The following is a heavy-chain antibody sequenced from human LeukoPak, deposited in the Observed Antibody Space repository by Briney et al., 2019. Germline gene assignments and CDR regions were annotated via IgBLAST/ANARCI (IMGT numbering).Heavy chain of an antibody. D-gene: IGHD1-1*01. Sequence: SETLSLTCTVSGDSISNYYWGWIRQPAGKGLEWIGRIHSSGGTNNNPSLESRLTTSVDTSKNQFSLELTSVTAADTAVYYCAKEGLSSMNWDSWGQGALVTVSS. CDR1: GDSISNYY. CDR3: AKEGLSSMNWDS. CDR2: IHSSGGT. V-gene: IGHV4-4*07. J-gene: IGHJ4*02.